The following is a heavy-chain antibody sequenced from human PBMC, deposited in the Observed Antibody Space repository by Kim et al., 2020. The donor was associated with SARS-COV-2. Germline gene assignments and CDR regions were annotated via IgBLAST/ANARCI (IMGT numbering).Heavy chain of an antibody. J-gene: IGHJ6*02. Sequence: GGSLRLSCAASGFTFDDYAMHWVRQAPGKGLEWVSSISWNGGSIGYADSVKGRFTISRDNAKNSLYLQMNSLRAEDTALYYCAKISGSYYDYYYYGMDVWGQGTTVTVSS. D-gene: IGHD1-26*01. CDR1: GFTFDDYA. V-gene: IGHV3-9*01. CDR2: ISWNGGSI. CDR3: AKISGSYYDYYYYGMDV.